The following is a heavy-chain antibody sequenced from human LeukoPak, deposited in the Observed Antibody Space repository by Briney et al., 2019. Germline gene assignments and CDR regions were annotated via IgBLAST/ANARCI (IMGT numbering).Heavy chain of an antibody. D-gene: IGHD5-12*01. CDR2: INHSGST. Sequence: SETLSLTCAVYGGSFSGYYWSWIRQPPGKGLEWIGEINHSGSTNYNPSLKSRVTISVDTSKNQFSLKLSSVTAADTAVYYCARGDIVASYGMDVWGQGTTVTVSS. CDR3: ARGDIVASYGMDV. J-gene: IGHJ6*02. V-gene: IGHV4-34*01. CDR1: GGSFSGYY.